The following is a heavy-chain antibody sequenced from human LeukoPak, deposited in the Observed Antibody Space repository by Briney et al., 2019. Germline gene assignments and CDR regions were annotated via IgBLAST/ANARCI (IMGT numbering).Heavy chain of an antibody. D-gene: IGHD1-26*01. CDR2: ISSSSSYI. Sequence: GGSLRLSRAASGFTFSSYSMNWVRQAPGKGLEWVSSISSSSSYIYYADSVKGRFTISRDNAKNSLYLQMNSLRAEDTAVYYCARDTHGSYYTPFDYWGQGTLVTVSS. V-gene: IGHV3-21*01. CDR3: ARDTHGSYYTPFDY. CDR1: GFTFSSYS. J-gene: IGHJ4*02.